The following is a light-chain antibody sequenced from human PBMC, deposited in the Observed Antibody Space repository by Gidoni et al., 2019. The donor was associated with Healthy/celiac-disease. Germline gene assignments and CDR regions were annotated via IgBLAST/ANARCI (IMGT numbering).Light chain of an antibody. V-gene: IGLV1-44*01. J-gene: IGLJ1*01. Sequence: QSVLTQPPSASGTPGPGVTISSSGSSSNIGSNTVNWYQQLPGTAPKLLIYSNNQRPSGVPDRFSGSKSGTSASLAISGLQSEDEADYYCAAWDDSLNGYVFGTGTKVTVL. CDR3: AAWDDSLNGYV. CDR2: SNN. CDR1: SSNIGSNT.